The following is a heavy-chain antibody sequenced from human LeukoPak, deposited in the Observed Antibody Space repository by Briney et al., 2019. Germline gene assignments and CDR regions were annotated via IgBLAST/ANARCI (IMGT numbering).Heavy chain of an antibody. CDR2: IYSGGST. CDR3: AKQLTAGGYYFDY. CDR1: GFTVSSNY. D-gene: IGHD6-13*01. V-gene: IGHV3-66*04. J-gene: IGHJ4*02. Sequence: GGSLRLSCAASGFTVSSNYMSWVRQAPGKGLEWVSVIYSGGSTYYADSVKGRFTISRDNSKNTLYLQMNSLRAEDTAVYYCAKQLTAGGYYFDYWGQGTLVTVSS.